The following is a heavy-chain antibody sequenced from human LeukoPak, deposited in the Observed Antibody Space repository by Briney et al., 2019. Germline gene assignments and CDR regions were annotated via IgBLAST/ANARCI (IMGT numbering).Heavy chain of an antibody. Sequence: WASVKVSCTASGGTFSSYSISWVRQAPGQGLEWMGGIIPIFGTANYAQKFQGRVTITADKSTSTAYMELSSLRSEDTAVYYCASGHEGYQLLLFDYWGQGTLVTVSS. D-gene: IGHD2-2*01. CDR2: IIPIFGTA. CDR1: GGTFSSYS. V-gene: IGHV1-69*06. J-gene: IGHJ4*02. CDR3: ASGHEGYQLLLFDY.